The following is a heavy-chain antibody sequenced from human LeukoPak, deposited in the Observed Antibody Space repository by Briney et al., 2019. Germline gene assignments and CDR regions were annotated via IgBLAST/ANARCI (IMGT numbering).Heavy chain of an antibody. D-gene: IGHD6-19*01. CDR3: AKDQEEQWLYYYYGMDV. Sequence: GGSLRLSCAASGFTFSSYGMHWVRQAPGKGLEWVAVISYDGSNKYYAASVKGRFTISRDNSKNTLYLQMNSLRAEDTAVYYCAKDQEEQWLYYYYGMDVWGQGTTVTVSS. V-gene: IGHV3-30*18. CDR2: ISYDGSNK. CDR1: GFTFSSYG. J-gene: IGHJ6*02.